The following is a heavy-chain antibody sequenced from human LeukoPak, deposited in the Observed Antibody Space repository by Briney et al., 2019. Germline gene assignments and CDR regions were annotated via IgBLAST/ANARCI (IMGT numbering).Heavy chain of an antibody. J-gene: IGHJ3*02. CDR2: IIPILGIS. V-gene: IGHV1-69*04. D-gene: IGHD3-22*01. CDR1: GGSFSRYL. CDR3: ARDRTHYYYDRSGYYHQDVCDI. Sequence: SVKVSCQASGGSFSRYLINWVRQAPGKGLEWLGRIIPILGISNYAQKFQDRATITADKSTSTAYMELRSLRSEDSAVDYCARDRTHYYYDRSGYYHQDVCDIWGQGTMVTVSS.